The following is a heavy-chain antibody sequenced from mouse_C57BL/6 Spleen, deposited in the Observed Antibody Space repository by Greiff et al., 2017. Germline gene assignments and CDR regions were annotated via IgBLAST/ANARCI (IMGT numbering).Heavy chain of an antibody. J-gene: IGHJ4*01. CDR2: ISSGGSYT. V-gene: IGHV5-6*01. CDR1: GFTFSSYG. CDR3: ARPYYGNPYYAMDY. Sequence: EVKLMESGGDLVKPGGSLKLSCAASGFTFSSYGMSWVRQTPDKRLEWVATISSGGSYTYYPDSLKGRFTISRDNAKNTLYLQLSSLKSEDTAMYYCARPYYGNPYYAMDYWGQGTSVTVSA. D-gene: IGHD2-10*01.